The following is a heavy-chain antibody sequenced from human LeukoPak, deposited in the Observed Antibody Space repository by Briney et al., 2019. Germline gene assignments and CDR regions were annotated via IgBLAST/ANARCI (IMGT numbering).Heavy chain of an antibody. CDR1: GYSISSGYY. CDR3: ARGGSSWYHTFDP. V-gene: IGHV4-38-2*02. J-gene: IGHJ5*02. D-gene: IGHD6-13*01. Sequence: PSETLSLTCTVSGYSISSGYYWGWIRQPPGKGLEWIGSIYHSGSTYYNPSLKSRVTISVDTSKNQFSLKLSSLTAADTAVYYCARGGSSWYHTFDPWGQGTLVTVSS. CDR2: IYHSGST.